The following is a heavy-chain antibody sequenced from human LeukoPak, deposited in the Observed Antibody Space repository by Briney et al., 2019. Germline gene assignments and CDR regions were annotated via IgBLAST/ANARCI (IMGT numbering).Heavy chain of an antibody. J-gene: IGHJ4*02. CDR2: IYPGDSDT. D-gene: IGHD1-26*01. V-gene: IGHV5-51*01. CDR3: ARQDGSALYYFDF. CDR1: GYTFTSYW. Sequence: GSLRLSCKGSGYTFTSYWIAWVRQMPGKGLEWMGIIYPGDSDTRYSPSFQGQVTISADKSISTAYLQWSSLKASDTAMYYCARQDGSALYYFDFWGQGTLVTVSS.